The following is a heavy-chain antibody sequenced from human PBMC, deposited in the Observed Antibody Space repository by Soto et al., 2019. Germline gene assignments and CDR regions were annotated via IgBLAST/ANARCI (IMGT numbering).Heavy chain of an antibody. J-gene: IGHJ4*02. D-gene: IGHD3-3*01. CDR3: AKTPYDFWSSGQYLFDH. V-gene: IGHV3-23*01. Sequence: PGGSLRLSCATSGFTFTAYDLTWVRQAPGKGLECVSGISGSGGTTFYADSVKGRFTISRDNSKKTLYLQMNSLRAEDTAVYYCAKTPYDFWSSGQYLFDHWGQGTLVTVS. CDR2: ISGSGGTT. CDR1: GFTFTAYD.